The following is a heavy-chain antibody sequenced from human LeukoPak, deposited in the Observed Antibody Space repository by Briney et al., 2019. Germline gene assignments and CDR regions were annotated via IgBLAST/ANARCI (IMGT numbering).Heavy chain of an antibody. CDR2: INPNSGGT. D-gene: IGHD6-6*01. J-gene: IGHJ4*02. Sequence: ASVKVSCKASGYTFTGYYMHWVRQAPGQGLEWMGWINPNSGGTNYAQKFQGRVTMTRDTSISTAYMELSRLRSDDTAVYYCARRPYSSSSKGVDYWGQGTLVTVSS. CDR3: ARRPYSSSSKGVDY. V-gene: IGHV1-2*02. CDR1: GYTFTGYY.